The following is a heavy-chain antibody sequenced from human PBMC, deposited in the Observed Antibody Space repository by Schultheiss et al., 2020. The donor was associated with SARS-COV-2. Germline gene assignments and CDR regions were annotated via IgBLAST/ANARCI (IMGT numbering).Heavy chain of an antibody. CDR2: INHSGST. CDR1: GFTFSSYA. V-gene: IGHV4-34*01. Sequence: ESLKISCAASGFTFSSYAMHWVRQPPGKGLEWIGEINHSGSTNYNPSLKSRVTISVDTSKNQFSLKLSSVTAADTAVYYCAREEGYYYDSSGYYGHFDYWGQGTLVTVSS. D-gene: IGHD3-22*01. J-gene: IGHJ4*02. CDR3: AREEGYYYDSSGYYGHFDY.